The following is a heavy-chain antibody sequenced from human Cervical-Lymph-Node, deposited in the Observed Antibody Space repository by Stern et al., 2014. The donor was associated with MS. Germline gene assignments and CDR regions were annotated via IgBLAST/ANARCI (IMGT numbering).Heavy chain of an antibody. CDR3: ASGGEVDGGDV. D-gene: IGHD1-26*01. Sequence: VQLVQSGAEVKKPGAPVKVSCKASGYTLSSFYVHWVRQAPGQRLEWVGINSLSGRTTAYAKKVKGRVTMTRDPSTSTVYMELSSLRSEDTAVYYCASGGEVDGGDVWGQGTTVTVSS. V-gene: IGHV1-46*01. CDR2: NSLSGRTT. CDR1: GYTLSSFY. J-gene: IGHJ6*02.